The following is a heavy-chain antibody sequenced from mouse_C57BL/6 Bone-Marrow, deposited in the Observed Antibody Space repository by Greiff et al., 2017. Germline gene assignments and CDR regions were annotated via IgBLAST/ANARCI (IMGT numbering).Heavy chain of an antibody. D-gene: IGHD2-1*01. CDR2: IRSKSNNYAT. Sequence: EVQGVESGGGLVQPKGSLKLSCAASGFSFNTYAMNWVRQAPGKGLEWVARIRSKSNNYATYYADSVKDRFTISRDDSESMLYLQMNNLKTEDTAMYYCVRHERNYDYFDYWGQGTTLTVSS. J-gene: IGHJ2*01. CDR3: VRHERNYDYFDY. CDR1: GFSFNTYA. V-gene: IGHV10-1*01.